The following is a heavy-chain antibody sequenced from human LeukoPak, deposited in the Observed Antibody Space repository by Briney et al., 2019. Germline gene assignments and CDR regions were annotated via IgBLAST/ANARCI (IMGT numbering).Heavy chain of an antibody. V-gene: IGHV4-39*07. CDR1: GGSISSSSYY. CDR3: ARAPAAGEFDY. Sequence: SETLSLTCTVSGGSISSSSYYWGWIRQPPGKGLEWIGSIYYSGSTNYNPSLKSRVTISVDTSKNQFSLKLSSVTAADTAVYYCARAPAAGEFDYWGQGTLVTVSS. D-gene: IGHD6-13*01. CDR2: IYYSGST. J-gene: IGHJ4*02.